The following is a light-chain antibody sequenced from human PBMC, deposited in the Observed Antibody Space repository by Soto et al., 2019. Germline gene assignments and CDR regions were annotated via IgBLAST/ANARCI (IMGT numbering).Light chain of an antibody. V-gene: IGLV2-23*01. CDR1: SSTVGGFNV. CDR2: EGI. J-gene: IGLJ1*01. Sequence: QSVLTQPASVSGSPGQSITISCTGTSSTVGGFNVVSWYQQHPGKAPKVIIYEGIKRPSGISNRFSGSNSGSTASLTISGLQAEDEDDYYCCSPVGATTYVFGTGTQVT. CDR3: CSPVGATTYV.